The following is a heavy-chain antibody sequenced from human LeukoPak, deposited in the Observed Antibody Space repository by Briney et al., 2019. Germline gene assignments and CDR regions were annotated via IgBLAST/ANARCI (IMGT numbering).Heavy chain of an antibody. Sequence: ASVRVSCKASGGNFRNYGFHWVRQAPGQGLEWMGGMLPIFGTANYAQKFQGRVTITADESSNTASLDLSSLTSEDTAVYYCATDPNPYSSTSGYFDFWGQGTLVTVSS. V-gene: IGHV1-69*13. D-gene: IGHD6-13*01. CDR2: MLPIFGTA. CDR3: ATDPNPYSSTSGYFDF. CDR1: GGNFRNYG. J-gene: IGHJ4*02.